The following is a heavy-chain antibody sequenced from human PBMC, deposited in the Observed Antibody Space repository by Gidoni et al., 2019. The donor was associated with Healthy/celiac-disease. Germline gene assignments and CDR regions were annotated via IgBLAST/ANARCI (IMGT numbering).Heavy chain of an antibody. CDR2: ISYDGSNK. V-gene: IGHV3-30-3*01. J-gene: IGHJ6*02. Sequence: QVQLVESGGGVVQPGRSLRLSCAASGFTFSSYAMHWVRQAPGKGLEWVAVISYDGSNKYYADSVKGRFTISRDNSKNTLYLQMNSLRAEDTAVYYCARDYGDYYFYYYGMDVWGQGTTVTVSS. CDR1: GFTFSSYA. CDR3: ARDYGDYYFYYYGMDV. D-gene: IGHD4-17*01.